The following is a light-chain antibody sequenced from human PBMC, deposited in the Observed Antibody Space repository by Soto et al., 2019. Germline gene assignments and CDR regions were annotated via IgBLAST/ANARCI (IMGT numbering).Light chain of an antibody. Sequence: DIQMTQSPSSLSASVEDRVIITCRASQSISKHLNWYQQKPGKAPKLLIFAASSLQSGVPSRFSGSRSGPDFTLTISSLQPEDFATDYCQQSYSSPPTFGQGTKVDIK. CDR3: QQSYSSPPT. V-gene: IGKV1-39*01. J-gene: IGKJ1*01. CDR1: QSISKH. CDR2: AAS.